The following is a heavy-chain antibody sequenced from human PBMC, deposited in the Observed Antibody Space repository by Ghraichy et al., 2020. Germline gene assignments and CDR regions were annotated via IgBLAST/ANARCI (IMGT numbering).Heavy chain of an antibody. CDR1: GFTFSDYY. CDR3: ASPYYYDSSGYYGAGDAFDI. J-gene: IGHJ3*02. V-gene: IGHV4-59*05. D-gene: IGHD3-22*01. CDR2: IYYSGST. Sequence: ESLNISCAASGFTFSDYYMSWIRQAPGKGLEWIGSIYYSGSTYYHPSLKSRVTISVDTSKNQFSLKLSSVTAADTAVYYCASPYYYDSSGYYGAGDAFDIWGQGTMVTVSS.